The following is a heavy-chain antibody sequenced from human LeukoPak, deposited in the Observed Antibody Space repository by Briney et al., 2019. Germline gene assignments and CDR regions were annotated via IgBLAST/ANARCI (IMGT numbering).Heavy chain of an antibody. V-gene: IGHV4-39*01. D-gene: IGHD3-22*01. CDR3: ARGRAGDSSGYYYSDY. J-gene: IGHJ4*02. CDR2: IYDSGST. CDR1: GGSIRSSYYY. Sequence: PSETLSLTCTVSGGSIRSSYYYWGWIRQPPGKGLEWIGSIYDSGSTYYNPSLKSRVTISVDTSKNQFSLKLSSVTAADTAVYYCARGRAGDSSGYYYSDYWGQGTLVTVSS.